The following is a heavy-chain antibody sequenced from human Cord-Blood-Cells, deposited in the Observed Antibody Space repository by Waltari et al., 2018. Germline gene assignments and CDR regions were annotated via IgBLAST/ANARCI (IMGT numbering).Heavy chain of an antibody. CDR2: IYPCDSET. Sequence: EVQLVQSGAEVKKPGESLKISCKGSGYSFTSYWIGWVRQMPGKGLEWMGSIYPCDSETRYSPSFQGQVTISADKSISTAYLQWSSLKASDTAMYYCARHGTATGGSGGYFGYWGQGTLVTVSS. CDR3: ARHGTATGGSGGYFGY. J-gene: IGHJ4*02. D-gene: IGHD3-16*01. V-gene: IGHV5-51*01. CDR1: GYSFTSYW.